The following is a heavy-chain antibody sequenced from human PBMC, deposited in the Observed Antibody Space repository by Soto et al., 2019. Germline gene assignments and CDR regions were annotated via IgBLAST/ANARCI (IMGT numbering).Heavy chain of an antibody. J-gene: IGHJ4*02. Sequence: QVQLVQSGSEVKKPXXSVRVSCKASGGTFSIYTISWVREAPGQGVEWMGRVIPFLDITSYSQRFQGRVTITADKSTTTAYMELSSLRSEDTAVYYCARNRDNSNWPNFDSWGQGTLVTVSS. CDR1: GGTFSIYT. CDR3: ARNRDNSNWPNFDS. V-gene: IGHV1-69*02. D-gene: IGHD6-13*01. CDR2: VIPFLDIT.